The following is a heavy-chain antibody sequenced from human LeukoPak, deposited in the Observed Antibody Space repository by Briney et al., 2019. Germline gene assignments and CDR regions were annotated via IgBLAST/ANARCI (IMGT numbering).Heavy chain of an antibody. CDR2: FNRDGRST. CDR1: GYPLRSYW. Sequence: GWSLTRCSAASGYPLRSYWRHWIRQAQGPGRLQTQHFNRDGRSTCYADSVKGRFTISRDNAKNTLYLQMNSLRAEDTAVYYCARAQTYYYDSSGYYYVGHWFDPWGQGTLVTVSS. D-gene: IGHD3-22*01. J-gene: IGHJ5*02. CDR3: ARAQTYYYDSSGYYYVGHWFDP. V-gene: IGHV3-74*01.